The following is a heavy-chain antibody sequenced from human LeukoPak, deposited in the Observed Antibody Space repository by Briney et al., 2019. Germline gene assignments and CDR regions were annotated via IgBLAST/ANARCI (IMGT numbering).Heavy chain of an antibody. CDR3: ARDKGHFDVDY. J-gene: IGHJ4*02. Sequence: SETLSLTCTVSGGSIYSYYWIWIRQPPGKGLEWIGYIYYSGSTNYNPSLKSRVTISGDTSKNQFSLRLSSVTAADTAVYYCARDKGHFDVDYWGQGTLVTVSS. D-gene: IGHD3-9*01. CDR1: GGSIYSYY. V-gene: IGHV4-59*12. CDR2: IYYSGST.